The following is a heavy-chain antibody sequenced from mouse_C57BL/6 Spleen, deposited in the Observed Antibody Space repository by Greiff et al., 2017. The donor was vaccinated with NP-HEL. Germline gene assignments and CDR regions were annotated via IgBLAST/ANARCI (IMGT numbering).Heavy chain of an antibody. CDR1: GYSITSGYY. V-gene: IGHV3-6*01. CDR2: ISYDGSN. CDR3: ARDLGYYGSSYGYFDV. Sequence: EVQLVESGPGLVKPSQSLSLTCSVTGYSITSGYYWNWIRQFPGNKLEWMGYISYDGSNNYNPSLKNRISITRDTSKNQFFLKLNSVTTEDTATYYCARDLGYYGSSYGYFDVWGTGTTVTVSS. D-gene: IGHD1-1*01. J-gene: IGHJ1*03.